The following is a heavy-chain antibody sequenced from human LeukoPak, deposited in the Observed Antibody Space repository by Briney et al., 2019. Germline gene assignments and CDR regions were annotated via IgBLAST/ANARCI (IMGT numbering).Heavy chain of an antibody. CDR1: GFTFSSYS. J-gene: IGHJ4*02. CDR2: ISSSSSTI. V-gene: IGHV3-48*04. Sequence: GGSLRLSCAASGFTFSSYSMNWVRQAPGKGLEWVSYISSSSSTIYYADSVKGRFTISRDNAKNSLYLQMNSLRAEDTAVYYCARDAVTRYWGQGTLVTVSS. CDR3: ARDAVTRY.